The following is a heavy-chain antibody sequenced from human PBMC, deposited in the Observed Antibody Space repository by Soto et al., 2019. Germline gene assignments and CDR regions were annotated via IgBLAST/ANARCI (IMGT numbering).Heavy chain of an antibody. D-gene: IGHD2-15*01. CDR3: ARLGYCSGGSCYDAFDI. CDR1: GGSIRSYY. CDR2: IYYSGST. V-gene: IGHV4-59*08. Sequence: QVQLQESGPGLVKPSETLSLTCTVSGGSIRSYYWSWIRQPPGKGLEWIGYIYYSGSTNYNPSLKSRVTISVDTSKNQFSLKLSSVTAADTAVYYCARLGYCSGGSCYDAFDIWGQGTIVTVSS. J-gene: IGHJ3*02.